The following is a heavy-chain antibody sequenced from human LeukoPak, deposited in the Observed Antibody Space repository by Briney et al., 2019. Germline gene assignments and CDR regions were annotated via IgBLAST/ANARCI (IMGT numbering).Heavy chain of an antibody. CDR1: DDSIRTNHYY. Sequence: PSETLSLTCTVSDDSIRTNHYYWGWIRQPPGKGLEWIGRILDRGSTYYNPSLKSRVTISLDTSRNQFSLNLRSVTAADTAVYYCARSLSGLLAYFDLWGRGTLVTVSS. CDR3: ARSLSGLLAYFDL. V-gene: IGHV4-39*07. D-gene: IGHD1-26*01. CDR2: ILDRGST. J-gene: IGHJ2*01.